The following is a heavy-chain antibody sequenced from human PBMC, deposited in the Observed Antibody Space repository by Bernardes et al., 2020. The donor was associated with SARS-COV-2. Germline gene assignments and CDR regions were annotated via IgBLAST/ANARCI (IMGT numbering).Heavy chain of an antibody. CDR1: GYTFTGYS. V-gene: IGHV1-2*06. D-gene: IGHD3-16*02. CDR3: ARGGRGNDRYNLDY. Sequence: ASVKVPCRTSGYTFTGYSIHWVRQAPGQGLEWMGRVNPFSSGTKFAQKFQDRVTLTVDTSVDTAYMDLSGLTSDDTAVFYCARGGRGNDRYNLDYWGQGTLVTVSS. J-gene: IGHJ4*02. CDR2: VNPFSSGT.